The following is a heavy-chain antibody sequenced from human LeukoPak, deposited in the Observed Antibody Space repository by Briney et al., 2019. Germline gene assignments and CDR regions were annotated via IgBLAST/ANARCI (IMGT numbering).Heavy chain of an antibody. D-gene: IGHD3-3*01. CDR1: GGSISSISYY. Sequence: SETLSLTCTVAGGSISSISYYWGWIRQPPGKGLEWIGRIYYSGSTYYNPSLKSRVTISVDTSKNQFSLKLSSVTAADTAVYYCARGSYDFWSGYYWPRRSPNWFDPWGQGTLVTVSS. CDR2: IYYSGST. J-gene: IGHJ5*02. V-gene: IGHV4-39*07. CDR3: ARGSYDFWSGYYWPRRSPNWFDP.